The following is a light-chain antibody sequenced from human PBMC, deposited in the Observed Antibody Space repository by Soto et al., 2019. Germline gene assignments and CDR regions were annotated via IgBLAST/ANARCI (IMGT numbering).Light chain of an antibody. J-gene: IGLJ2*01. Sequence: QSALTQPASVSGSPGQSITISCTGTSRDIGGYNYVSWHQQHPGKAPKVIITEVSNRPSGVSDRFSGSKSGNTASLTISGLRSEDEAEYYCATWDDRPNGYVVFGGGTKLTVL. CDR3: ATWDDRPNGYVV. CDR1: SRDIGGYNY. CDR2: EVS. V-gene: IGLV2-14*01.